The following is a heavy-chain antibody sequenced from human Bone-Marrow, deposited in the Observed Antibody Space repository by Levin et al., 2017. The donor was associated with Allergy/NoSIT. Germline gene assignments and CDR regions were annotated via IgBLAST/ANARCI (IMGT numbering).Heavy chain of an antibody. CDR3: GRGDIDY. Sequence: ASVKVSCKTSGYSLSDYDINWVRQAPGQGLEWPGWISPYNGGTNYAQTSQGRITMTAVTSTITVYMDLKSLTSDDTAVYYCGRGDIDYWSQGTLVTVSS. CDR1: GYSLSDYD. CDR2: ISPYNGGT. D-gene: IGHD3-16*02. V-gene: IGHV1-18*01. J-gene: IGHJ4*02.